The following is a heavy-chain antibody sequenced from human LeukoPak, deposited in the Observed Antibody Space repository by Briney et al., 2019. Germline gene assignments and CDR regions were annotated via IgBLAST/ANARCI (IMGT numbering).Heavy chain of an antibody. Sequence: GASVKVSCKASGSTFTDYYMHWVRQAPGQGLEWMGWINPNSGGTNFAQKFQGRVTMTRDTSISTAYMELSRLRSDDTAVYYCARVNYDILTGYYDLPSYWGQGTLVTVSS. D-gene: IGHD3-9*01. J-gene: IGHJ4*02. V-gene: IGHV1-2*02. CDR1: GSTFTDYY. CDR2: INPNSGGT. CDR3: ARVNYDILTGYYDLPSY.